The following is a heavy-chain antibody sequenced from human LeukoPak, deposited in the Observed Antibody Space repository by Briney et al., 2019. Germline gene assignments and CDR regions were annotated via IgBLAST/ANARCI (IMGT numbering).Heavy chain of an antibody. J-gene: IGHJ4*02. CDR1: RFTFSSYG. V-gene: IGHV3-23*01. CDR2: ISGSGGST. Sequence: GETLRLSCAASRFTFSSYGMSWVRQAPGKGLEWVSAISGSGGSTYYADSVKGRFTISRDNAKNSLYLQMNSLRAEDTAVYYCARDLPPDYWGQGTLVTVSS. CDR3: ARDLPPDY.